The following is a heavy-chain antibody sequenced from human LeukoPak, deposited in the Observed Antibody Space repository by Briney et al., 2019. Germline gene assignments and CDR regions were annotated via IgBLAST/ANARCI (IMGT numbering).Heavy chain of an antibody. D-gene: IGHD1-14*01. CDR3: ATLNRGDYDF. Sequence: ASVKVSCKASGYNFNAFDMNWVRQAPGQGLEWMGWMNPNSGYTGYAQKFQGSVTMTRNTSITTAYMELSSLRSDDTAVYYCATLNRGDYDFWGQGTLVTVSS. J-gene: IGHJ4*02. V-gene: IGHV1-8*01. CDR2: MNPNSGYT. CDR1: GYNFNAFD.